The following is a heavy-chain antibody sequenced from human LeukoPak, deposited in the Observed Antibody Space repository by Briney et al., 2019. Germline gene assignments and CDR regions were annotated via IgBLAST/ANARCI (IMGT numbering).Heavy chain of an antibody. J-gene: IGHJ4*02. Sequence: ASVKVSCKASGGTFSSYAISWVPQAPGQGLEWVGRINPNSGGTNYAQKFQGRVTMTRDTSISTAYMELSRLRSDDTAVYYCALLQLFPPFDYWGQGTLVTVSS. D-gene: IGHD5-24*01. CDR1: GGTFSSYA. CDR2: INPNSGGT. CDR3: ALLQLFPPFDY. V-gene: IGHV1-2*06.